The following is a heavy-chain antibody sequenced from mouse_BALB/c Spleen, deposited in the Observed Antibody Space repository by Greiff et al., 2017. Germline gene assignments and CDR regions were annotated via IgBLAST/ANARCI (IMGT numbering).Heavy chain of an antibody. J-gene: IGHJ4*01. CDR2: ISSGSSTI. V-gene: IGHV5-17*02. CDR1: GFTFSSFG. CDR3: ARAIYYGNYDAMDY. Sequence: EVHLVESGGGLVQPGGSRKLSCAASGFTFSSFGMHWVRQAPEKGLEWVAYISSGSSTIYYADTVKGRFTISRDNPKNTLFLQMTSLRSEDTAMYYCARAIYYGNYDAMDYWGQGTSVTVSS. D-gene: IGHD2-1*01.